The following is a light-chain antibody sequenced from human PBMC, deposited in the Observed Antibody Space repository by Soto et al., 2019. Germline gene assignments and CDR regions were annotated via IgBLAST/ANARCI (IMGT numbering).Light chain of an antibody. V-gene: IGLV2-11*01. CDR3: CSYAGSYTHWV. Sequence: QLVLTQPRSVSGSPGQSVTISCTGTSSDVGGYNYVSWYQQHPGKAPKLMIYDVSKRPSGVPDRFSGSKSGNTASLTISGLQAEDEADYYCCSYAGSYTHWVFGGGTKVTVL. CDR2: DVS. CDR1: SSDVGGYNY. J-gene: IGLJ3*02.